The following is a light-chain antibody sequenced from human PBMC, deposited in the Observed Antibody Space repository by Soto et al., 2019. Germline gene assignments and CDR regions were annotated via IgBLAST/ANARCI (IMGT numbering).Light chain of an antibody. CDR3: QQYGSPPIT. CDR1: QSVSSN. Sequence: EIVMTQSPVTLSVSPGERATLSCRASQSVSSNLAWYQQKPGQAPSLLIYGAFTRATGIPARFSGTGSGTDFTLTISRLEPEDFAVYYCQQYGSPPITFGQGTRLEI. CDR2: GAF. V-gene: IGKV3-15*01. J-gene: IGKJ5*01.